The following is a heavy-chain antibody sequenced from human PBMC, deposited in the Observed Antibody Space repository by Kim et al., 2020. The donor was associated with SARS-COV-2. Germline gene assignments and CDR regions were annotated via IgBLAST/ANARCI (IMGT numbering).Heavy chain of an antibody. J-gene: IGHJ4*02. CDR1: GFTFSSYG. Sequence: GGSLRLSCAASGFTFSSYGMHWVRQAPGKGLEWVAVISYDGSNKYYADSVKGRFTISRDNSKNTLYLQMNSLRAEDTAVYYCATSGSGSYPSLYDYWGQGTLVTVSS. CDR2: ISYDGSNK. D-gene: IGHD1-26*01. V-gene: IGHV3-30*03. CDR3: ATSGSGSYPSLYDY.